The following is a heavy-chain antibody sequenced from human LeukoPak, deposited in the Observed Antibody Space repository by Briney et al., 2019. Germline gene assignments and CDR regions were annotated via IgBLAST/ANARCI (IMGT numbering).Heavy chain of an antibody. CDR1: GFTFSNYW. V-gene: IGHV3-7*01. Sequence: GGSLRLSCAASGFTFSNYWMSWVRQAPGKGLEWLANIKQDGSEKYYVNSVKGRFTISRGNAKNSLYLQMNSLRAEDTAIYFCAREDDWNYEDYWGQGALVTVSS. CDR2: IKQDGSEK. J-gene: IGHJ4*02. CDR3: AREDDWNYEDY. D-gene: IGHD1-7*01.